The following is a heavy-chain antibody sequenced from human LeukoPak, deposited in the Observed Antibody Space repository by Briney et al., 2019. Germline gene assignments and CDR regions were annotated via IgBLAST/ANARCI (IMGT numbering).Heavy chain of an antibody. CDR3: ARVRGYCSSTICYRYYFDY. Sequence: SETLSLTCTVSGYSISSGYYWGWIRQPPGKGLEWIGTIYHSGSTYYNPSLKSQVTISVDTSKNQFSLKLTSVTAADTAVYYCARVRGYCSSTICYRYYFDYWGQGTLVTVSS. J-gene: IGHJ4*02. V-gene: IGHV4-38-2*02. CDR1: GYSISSGYY. CDR2: IYHSGST. D-gene: IGHD2-2*01.